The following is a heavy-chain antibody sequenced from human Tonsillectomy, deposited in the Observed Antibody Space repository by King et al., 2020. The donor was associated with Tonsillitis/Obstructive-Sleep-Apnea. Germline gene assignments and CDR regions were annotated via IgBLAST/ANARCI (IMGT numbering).Heavy chain of an antibody. D-gene: IGHD3-3*01. V-gene: IGHV3-23*04. J-gene: IGHJ4*02. Sequence: VQLVESGGGLVQPGGSLRLSCAASGFTFSSYAMSWVRQAPGKGLEWVSAISGSGGSTYYADSVKGRFTISRDNSKNTLYMQMNSLRADDTAVYYCATEPKNLKDFWSGYYTRQGNYFDYWGQGTLVTVSS. CDR3: ATEPKNLKDFWSGYYTRQGNYFDY. CDR2: ISGSGGST. CDR1: GFTFSSYA.